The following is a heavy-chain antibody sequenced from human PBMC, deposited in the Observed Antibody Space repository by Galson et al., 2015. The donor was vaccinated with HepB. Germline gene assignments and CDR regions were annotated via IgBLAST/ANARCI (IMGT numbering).Heavy chain of an antibody. CDR2: IIPILGIA. CDR1: GGTFSSYT. J-gene: IGHJ6*02. D-gene: IGHD6-19*01. V-gene: IGHV1-69*02. Sequence: SVKVSCKASGGTFSSYTISWVRRAPGQGLEWMGRIIPILGIANYAQKFQGRVTITADKSTSTAYMELGSQRPEDTAVYYCARTGDSSGMDVWGQGTTVTVSS. CDR3: ARTGDSSGMDV.